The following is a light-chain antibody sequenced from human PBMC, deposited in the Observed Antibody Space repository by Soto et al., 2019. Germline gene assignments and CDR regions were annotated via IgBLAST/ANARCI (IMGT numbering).Light chain of an antibody. V-gene: IGKV3-20*01. Sequence: EIVLTQSPGTLSLSPGEGATLSCRASQSVRNSFLAWYQQKHGQAPRLLIYGASSRATGIPDRFSGSGSGTDFTLTISRLEPEDFAVYYCQQYGSSPLTFGGGTNVEIK. CDR1: QSVRNSF. CDR2: GAS. CDR3: QQYGSSPLT. J-gene: IGKJ4*01.